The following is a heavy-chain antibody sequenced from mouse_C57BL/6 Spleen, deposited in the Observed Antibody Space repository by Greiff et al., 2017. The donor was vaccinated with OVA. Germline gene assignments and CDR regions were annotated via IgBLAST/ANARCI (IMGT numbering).Heavy chain of an antibody. Sequence: EVNLVESGGDLVKPGGSLKLSCAASGFTFSSYGMSWVRQTPDKRLEWVATISSGGSYTYYPDSVKGRFTISRDNAKNTLYLQMSSLKSEDTAMYYCARHDFDYWGQGTTLTVSS. V-gene: IGHV5-6*01. CDR3: ARHDFDY. J-gene: IGHJ2*01. CDR1: GFTFSSYG. CDR2: ISSGGSYT.